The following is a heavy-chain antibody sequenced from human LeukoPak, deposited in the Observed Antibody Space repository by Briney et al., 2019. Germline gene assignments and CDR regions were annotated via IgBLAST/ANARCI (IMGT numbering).Heavy chain of an antibody. D-gene: IGHD6-13*01. CDR1: GYTFTSYA. CDR3: ARTSGSSWYSVY. V-gene: IGHV1-3*01. CDR2: INAGNGNT. J-gene: IGHJ4*02. Sequence: ASVKVSCKASGYTFTSYAMHWVRQAPGQRLEWMGWINAGNGNTKYSQKFQGRVTITRDTSASTAYMELSSLRSEGTAVYYCARTSGSSWYSVYWGQGTLVTVSS.